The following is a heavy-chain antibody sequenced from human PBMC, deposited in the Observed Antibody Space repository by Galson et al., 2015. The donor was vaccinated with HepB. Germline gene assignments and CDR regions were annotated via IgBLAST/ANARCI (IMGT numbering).Heavy chain of an antibody. V-gene: IGHV1-18*01. J-gene: IGHJ6*02. CDR3: ARDLRYCSGGSCQGEYYYGMDV. Sequence: SVKVSCKASGYTFTSYGISWVRQAPGQGLEWMGWISAYNGNTNYAQKLQGRVTMTTDTSTSTAYMELRSLRSDDTAVYYCARDLRYCSGGSCQGEYYYGMDVWGQGTTVTVSS. CDR1: GYTFTSYG. CDR2: ISAYNGNT. D-gene: IGHD2-15*01.